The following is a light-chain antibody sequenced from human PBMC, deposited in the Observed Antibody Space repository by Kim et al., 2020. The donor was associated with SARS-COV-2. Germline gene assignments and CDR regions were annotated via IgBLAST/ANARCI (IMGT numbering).Light chain of an antibody. CDR2: RDS. CDR3: QVWDSSNVV. V-gene: IGLV3-9*01. Sequence: ARRQTARITCRGNNMGSKNGHWYQQKPGQAPELVIYRDSNRPSGNPERFSGSNAGNTATLTISRAQAGDEADYYCQVWDSSNVVFGGGTQLTVL. CDR1: NMGSKN. J-gene: IGLJ2*01.